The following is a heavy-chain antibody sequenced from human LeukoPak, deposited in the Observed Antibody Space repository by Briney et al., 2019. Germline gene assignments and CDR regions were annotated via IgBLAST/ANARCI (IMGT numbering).Heavy chain of an antibody. J-gene: IGHJ4*02. D-gene: IGHD5-18*01. V-gene: IGHV3-48*03. CDR2: ISSSGSTI. Sequence: SCKSSGFTFSSYEMNWVRQAPGKGLEWVSYISSSGSTIAYADSVKGRFTISRDNAKTSLYLQMNSLRAEDTAVYYCARVFNHFYSYGYLGPLDYWGQGTLVTVSS. CDR1: GFTFSSYE. CDR3: ARVFNHFYSYGYLGPLDY.